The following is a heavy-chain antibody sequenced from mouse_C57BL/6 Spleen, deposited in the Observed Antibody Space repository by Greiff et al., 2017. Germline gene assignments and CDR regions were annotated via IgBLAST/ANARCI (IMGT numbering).Heavy chain of an antibody. CDR3: ARPDYDGSSWYIEV. Sequence: EVQLQESGPELVKPGASVKIPCKASGYTFTDYNMAWVKQSHGKSLEWIGDIYPNNGGTSHNQKFKGKATLNVDKSSSTAYMELRSLTSEDTAVYYGARPDYDGSSWYIEVWGTGTTVTVSA. V-gene: IGHV1-18*01. CDR1: GYTFTDYN. J-gene: IGHJ1*03. D-gene: IGHD1-1*01. CDR2: IYPNNGGT.